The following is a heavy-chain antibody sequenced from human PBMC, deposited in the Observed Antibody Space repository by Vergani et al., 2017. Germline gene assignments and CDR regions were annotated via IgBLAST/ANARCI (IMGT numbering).Heavy chain of an antibody. Sequence: EVQVVESGGGLIKPGGSLRLSCVVSGITFKNAWINWVRQAPGKGLEWIGRIRSKNDGGTADYAAPLKGRFTISRDDSKDSAFLLVTNLKTEDTAVYFWDTDYHDYWGQGTLVTVSP. D-gene: IGHD3-16*01. V-gene: IGHV3-15*01. CDR3: DTDYHDY. J-gene: IGHJ4*02. CDR1: GITFKNAW. CDR2: IRSKNDGGTA.